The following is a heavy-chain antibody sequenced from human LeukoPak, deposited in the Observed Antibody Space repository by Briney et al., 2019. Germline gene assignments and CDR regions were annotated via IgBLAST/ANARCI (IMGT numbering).Heavy chain of an antibody. J-gene: IGHJ5*02. Sequence: GGSLRLSCAASGFTFSTYWMSWVRQAPVKGLEWVAKIKQDGSEKYYVDSVKGRFTISRDNAKNSLYLQMNSLRAEDTAVYYCARDLGPFDPWGQGTLVTVSP. D-gene: IGHD7-27*01. CDR3: ARDLGPFDP. CDR2: IKQDGSEK. CDR1: GFTFSTYW. V-gene: IGHV3-7*01.